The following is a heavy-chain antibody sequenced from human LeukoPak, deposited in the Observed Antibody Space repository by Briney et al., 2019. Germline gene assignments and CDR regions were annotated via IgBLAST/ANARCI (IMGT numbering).Heavy chain of an antibody. V-gene: IGHV1-46*01. CDR3: ARVRDGYNDAYDI. D-gene: IGHD5-24*01. J-gene: IGHJ3*02. Sequence: ASVKVSCKTSGYSFTSYNLHWVRQAPGQRLEWMGIINPSGGNTNYAQKFQGRVTMTRDTSTSTVYMELSSLKSGDTAVYYCARVRDGYNDAYDIWGQGTMVTVSS. CDR2: INPSGGNT. CDR1: GYSFTSYN.